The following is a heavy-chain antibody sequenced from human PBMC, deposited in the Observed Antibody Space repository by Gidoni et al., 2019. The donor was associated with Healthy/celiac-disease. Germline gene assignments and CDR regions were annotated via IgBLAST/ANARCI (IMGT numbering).Heavy chain of an antibody. J-gene: IGHJ4*02. CDR3: ARDYDSSGFRDY. CDR1: GFTVSSNY. Sequence: EVQLVESGGGLVQPGGSLRLSCAASGFTVSSNYMSWVRQAPGKGLEWVSVIYSGGSKYYADSVKGRFTISRDNSKNTLYLQMNSLGAEDTAVYYCARDYDSSGFRDYWGQGTLVTVSS. CDR2: IYSGGSK. D-gene: IGHD3-22*01. V-gene: IGHV3-66*01.